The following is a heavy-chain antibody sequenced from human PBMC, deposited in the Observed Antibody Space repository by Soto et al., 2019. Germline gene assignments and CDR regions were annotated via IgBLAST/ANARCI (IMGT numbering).Heavy chain of an antibody. Sequence: ASVKVSCKASGYTFTGYYMHWVRQAPGQGLEWMGWINPNSGGTNYAQKFQGWVTMTRDTSISTAYMELSRLRSDDTAVYYCAREYYGSGSYYPNAREYNWFDPWGQGTLGTVSA. CDR1: GYTFTGYY. CDR2: INPNSGGT. D-gene: IGHD3-10*01. J-gene: IGHJ5*02. V-gene: IGHV1-2*04. CDR3: AREYYGSGSYYPNAREYNWFDP.